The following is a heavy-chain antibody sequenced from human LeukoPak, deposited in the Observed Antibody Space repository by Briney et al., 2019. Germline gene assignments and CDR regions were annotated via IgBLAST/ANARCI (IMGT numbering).Heavy chain of an antibody. Sequence: SETLSLTCTVSGGPISTKDDYWGWIRQPPGEGLEWIGSSHYRRYTYYNPYRKIHLTISLDTAKNQFSLKLSYVPAADTAVYYCSRHPEYYYGSGNNYHDPGWFDPWGQGTLVTVSS. CDR3: SRHPEYYYGSGNNYHDPGWFDP. CDR2: SHYRRYT. D-gene: IGHD3-10*01. J-gene: IGHJ5*02. V-gene: IGHV4-39*01. CDR1: GGPISTKDDY.